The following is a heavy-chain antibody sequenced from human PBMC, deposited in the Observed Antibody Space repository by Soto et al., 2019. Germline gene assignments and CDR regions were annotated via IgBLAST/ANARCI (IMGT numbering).Heavy chain of an antibody. CDR1: GGTFSSYA. J-gene: IGHJ6*02. CDR2: IIPIFGTA. CDR3: AVEQDISGWRDTRLSDYYGMDV. Sequence: QVQLVQSGAEVKKPGSSVKVSCKASGGTFSSYAISWVRQAPGQGLEWMGGIIPIFGTANYAQKFQGRVTMPAHETTSTAYIELSSLRSEDTAVYYCAVEQDISGWRDTRLSDYYGMDVWGQGTTVTFSS. V-gene: IGHV1-69*01. D-gene: IGHD6-19*01.